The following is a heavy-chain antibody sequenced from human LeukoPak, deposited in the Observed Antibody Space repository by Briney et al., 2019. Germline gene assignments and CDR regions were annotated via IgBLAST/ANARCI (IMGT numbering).Heavy chain of an antibody. CDR1: AFTFTSSW. J-gene: IGHJ5*02. D-gene: IGHD1-1*01. V-gene: IGHV3-7*04. CDR2: INQGGSGK. CDR3: ARVKTGTTNWFDP. Sequence: GGSLRLSCAASAFTFTSSWMSWVRQAPGKGLEWVATINQGGSGKYYVDSVKGRFTISRDNAKNSLHLQMSSLRAEDTAVYYCARVKTGTTNWFDPWGQGTLVTVSS.